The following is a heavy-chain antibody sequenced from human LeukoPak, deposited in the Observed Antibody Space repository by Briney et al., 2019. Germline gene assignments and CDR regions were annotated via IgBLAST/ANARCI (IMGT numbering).Heavy chain of an antibody. CDR1: GFTFSSYW. V-gene: IGHV3-74*01. CDR2: INSDGSST. J-gene: IGHJ4*02. CDR3: VRDQTVFTILDY. D-gene: IGHD4-17*01. Sequence: GGSLRLSCAASGFTFSSYWMHWVRQAPGKGLVWVSRINSDGSSTSYADSVKGRFAISRDNAKNTVYLQMNSLRDEDTAVYYCVRDQTVFTILDYWGQGTLVTVSS.